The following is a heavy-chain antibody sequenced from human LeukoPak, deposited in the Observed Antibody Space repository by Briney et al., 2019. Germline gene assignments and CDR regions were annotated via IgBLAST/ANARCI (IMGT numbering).Heavy chain of an antibody. CDR1: GFTFSSYG. J-gene: IGHJ6*03. CDR3: AREISAVDTAMVSSLGYYYYMDV. CDR2: IQSDGNNK. D-gene: IGHD5-18*01. V-gene: IGHV3-30*02. Sequence: GGSLRLSCAASGFTFSSYGMHWVRQAPGKGLQWLAFIQSDGNNKYYADSVKGRFTISRDNSKNTLYLQMNSLRAEDTAVYYCAREISAVDTAMVSSLGYYYYMDVWGKGTTVTVSS.